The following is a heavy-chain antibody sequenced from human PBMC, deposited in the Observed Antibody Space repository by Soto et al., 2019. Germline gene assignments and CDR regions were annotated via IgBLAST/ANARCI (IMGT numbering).Heavy chain of an antibody. Sequence: SETLSLTXAVSGGPFSGVYWSWIRQPPGKGLEWIGGVNHRGSANYNPSLESRVTMSVDTSKNQFSLKLTSVTAADSAVYYCARDAFCGSGSCRVGHWFDPWGQGTLVTVS. J-gene: IGHJ5*02. CDR1: GGPFSGVY. CDR2: VNHRGSA. V-gene: IGHV4-34*01. CDR3: ARDAFCGSGSCRVGHWFDP. D-gene: IGHD6-19*01.